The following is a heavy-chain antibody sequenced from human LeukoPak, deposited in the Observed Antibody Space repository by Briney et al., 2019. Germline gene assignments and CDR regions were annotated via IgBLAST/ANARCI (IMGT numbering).Heavy chain of an antibody. D-gene: IGHD6-13*01. J-gene: IGHJ6*03. CDR2: IGSSSSTI. Sequence: GGSLRLSCAASGFTFSSYSMNWVRQAPGKGLEWVSYIGSSSSTIYYADSVKGRFTISRDNAKNSLYLQMNSLRAEDTAVYYCARAAADRNYYYMDVWGKGTTVTVSS. CDR1: GFTFSSYS. V-gene: IGHV3-48*04. CDR3: ARAAADRNYYYMDV.